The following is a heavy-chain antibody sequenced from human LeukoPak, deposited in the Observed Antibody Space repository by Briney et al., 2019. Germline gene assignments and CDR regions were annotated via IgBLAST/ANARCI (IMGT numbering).Heavy chain of an antibody. Sequence: RGSLRLSCVASGFTSTAFAMLWVRPAPGGGLEWVCFMSGDGVDTHYADWLKRWFTICRDKTKSTLYLQTNSVRAEDTAIYYCAKRGHCGSIPFSVLLQSWGQGTLVTVFS. CDR1: GFTSTAFA. J-gene: IGHJ5*02. CDR3: AKRGHCGSIPFSVLLQS. CDR2: MSGDGVDT. D-gene: IGHD2-21*01. V-gene: IGHV3-23*01.